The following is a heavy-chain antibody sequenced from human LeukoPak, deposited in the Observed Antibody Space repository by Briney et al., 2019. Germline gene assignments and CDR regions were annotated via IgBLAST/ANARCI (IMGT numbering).Heavy chain of an antibody. J-gene: IGHJ3*02. CDR2: LTYILCNA. CDR3: ARSNLQYYDILTGYSGPQGSAHDAFDI. V-gene: IGHV1-69*04. D-gene: IGHD3-9*01. Sequence: SVKLLCKASRRTYSLLAISWVRQASRQGLEGMGSLTYILCNANCAQKFQGRVTITADKSTSTAYMELSSLRSEDTGVYYCARSNLQYYDILTGYSGPQGSAHDAFDIWGQGTMVTVSS. CDR1: RRTYSLLA.